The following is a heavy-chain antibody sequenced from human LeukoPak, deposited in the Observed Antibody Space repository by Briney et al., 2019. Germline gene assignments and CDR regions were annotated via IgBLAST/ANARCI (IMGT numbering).Heavy chain of an antibody. CDR1: GFTFSSYA. J-gene: IGHJ6*04. V-gene: IGHV3-30*04. Sequence: QPGGSLRLSCAASGFTFSSYAMHWVRQAPGKGLEWVAVISYDGSNKYYADSVKGRFTISRDNSKNTLCLQMNGLRAEDTAVYYCARGAGAVAGTKTYYYYYYGMDVWGKGTTVTVSS. CDR3: ARGAGAVAGTKTYYYYYYGMDV. D-gene: IGHD6-19*01. CDR2: ISYDGSNK.